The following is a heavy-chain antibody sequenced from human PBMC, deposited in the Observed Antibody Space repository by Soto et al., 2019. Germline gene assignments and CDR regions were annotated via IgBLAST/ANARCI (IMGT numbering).Heavy chain of an antibody. D-gene: IGHD6-6*01. CDR1: GGSISSGDYY. Sequence: PSETLSLTCTVSGGSISSGDYYWSWIRQPPGKGLEWIGYIYYSGSTYYNPSLKSRVTISVDTSKNQFSLKLSSVTAADTAVYYCARDLDSSSLKYYYYGMDVWGQGTTVTVSS. J-gene: IGHJ6*02. V-gene: IGHV4-30-4*01. CDR2: IYYSGST. CDR3: ARDLDSSSLKYYYYGMDV.